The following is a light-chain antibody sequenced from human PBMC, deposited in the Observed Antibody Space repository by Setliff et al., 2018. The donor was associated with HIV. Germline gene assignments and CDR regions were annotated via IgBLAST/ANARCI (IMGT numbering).Light chain of an antibody. CDR2: QAT. CDR1: SNDVGRYDL. J-gene: IGLJ1*01. CDR3: CSNTGSNTYV. Sequence: QPASVSGSPGQSITISCTGTSNDVGRYDLVSWYQQHPARAPKLIIYQATRRPSGVSNRFSGSKSGNVASLTISGLQAEDEADYYCCSNTGSNTYVFGTGTKVTVL. V-gene: IGLV2-23*01.